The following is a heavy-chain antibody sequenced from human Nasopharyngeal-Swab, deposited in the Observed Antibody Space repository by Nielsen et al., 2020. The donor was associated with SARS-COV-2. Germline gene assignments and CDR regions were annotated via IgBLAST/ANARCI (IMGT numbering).Heavy chain of an antibody. V-gene: IGHV4-39*01. D-gene: IGHD3-3*01. CDR2: IYYSGST. J-gene: IGHJ6*02. CDR1: GGSISSSSYY. Sequence: SETLSLTCTVSGGSISSSSYYWGWIRQPPGKGLEWIGSIYYSGSTYYNPSLKSRVTISVDTSKNQFSLKLSSVTAADTAVYYCARGDFWSGYPPVYYGMDVWGQGTTVTVSS. CDR3: ARGDFWSGYPPVYYGMDV.